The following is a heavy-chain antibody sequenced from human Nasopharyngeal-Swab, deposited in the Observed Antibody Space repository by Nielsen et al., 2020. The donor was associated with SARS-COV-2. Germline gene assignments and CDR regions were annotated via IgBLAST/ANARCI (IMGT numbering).Heavy chain of an antibody. J-gene: IGHJ6*02. CDR1: GFTFSNFA. CDR2: ISGADDST. V-gene: IGHV3-23*01. CDR3: AKDRDSGDDSGEYYHYYGMDV. D-gene: IGHD5-12*01. Sequence: GESLKISCAASGFTFSNFAMNWVRQAPGRGLEWVSAISGADDSTKYADSVKGRFTISRDNSKNTLDLQMNNLRAEDTAMYYCAKDRDSGDDSGEYYHYYGMDVWGQGTSVTVS.